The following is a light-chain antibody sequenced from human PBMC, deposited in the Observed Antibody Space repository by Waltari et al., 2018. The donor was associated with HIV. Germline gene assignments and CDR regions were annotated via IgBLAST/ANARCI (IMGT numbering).Light chain of an antibody. CDR1: QSISGW. Sequence: DIQMTQSPSTLSASVGDSVTLTCRASQSISGWLAWYQQNPGQAPKLLIYKASTLQRGVPSRFSGSGSGTEFTLTISSLEAEDAATYYCHQSSSLPQSFGQGTKLEIK. CDR2: KAS. CDR3: HQSSSLPQS. J-gene: IGKJ2*03. V-gene: IGKV1-5*03.